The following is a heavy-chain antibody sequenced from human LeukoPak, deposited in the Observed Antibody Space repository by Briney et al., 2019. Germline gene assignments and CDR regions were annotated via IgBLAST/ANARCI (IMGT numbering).Heavy chain of an antibody. V-gene: IGHV3-30-3*01. CDR3: ARNQYGDHALYYYYGMDV. CDR2: ISYDGSNK. CDR1: GFTFSSYA. D-gene: IGHD4-17*01. J-gene: IGHJ6*02. Sequence: GRSLRLSCAASGFTFSSYAMHWVRQAPGKGLEWVAVISYDGSNKYYADSVKGRFTISRDNSKNTLYLQMNSLRAEDTAVYYCARNQYGDHALYYYYGMDVWGQGTTVTVSS.